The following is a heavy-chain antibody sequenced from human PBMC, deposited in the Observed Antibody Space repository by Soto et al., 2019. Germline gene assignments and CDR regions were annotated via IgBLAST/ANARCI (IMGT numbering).Heavy chain of an antibody. CDR3: ARDRRVSIAAAGTRGDWFDP. V-gene: IGHV4-4*02. D-gene: IGHD6-13*01. J-gene: IGHJ5*02. CDR1: GGSISSSNW. Sequence: PXETLSLTCAVSGGSISSSNWWSCVRQPPGKGLEWIGEIYHSGSTNYNPSLKSRVTISVDKSKNQFSLKLSSVTAADTAVYYCARDRRVSIAAAGTRGDWFDPWGQGTLVTVSS. CDR2: IYHSGST.